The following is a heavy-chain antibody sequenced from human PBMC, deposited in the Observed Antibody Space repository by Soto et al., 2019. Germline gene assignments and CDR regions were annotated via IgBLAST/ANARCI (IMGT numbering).Heavy chain of an antibody. CDR3: ATDGAAGSVMEV. CDR2: ISSGGEYI. V-gene: IGHV3-21*02. Sequence: EMRLVESGGGLVKPGGSLRLSCAASGFTFRGYGRTWVGQAQGKGPQWVSSISSGGEYIYYADSLKGRLTVSRDNARDSLYLQLNSLRAEDTAVYYCATDGAAGSVMEVWGPGTTVTVSS. D-gene: IGHD6-13*01. J-gene: IGHJ6*02. CDR1: GFTFRGYG.